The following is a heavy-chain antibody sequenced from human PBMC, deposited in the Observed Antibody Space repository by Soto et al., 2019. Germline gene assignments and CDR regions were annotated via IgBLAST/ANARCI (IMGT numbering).Heavy chain of an antibody. CDR3: ARKGYSSGWSGTSYLDY. CDR1: GGSFSGYY. J-gene: IGHJ4*02. CDR2: INHSGSA. V-gene: IGHV4-34*01. D-gene: IGHD6-19*01. Sequence: QVQLQQWGAGLLKPSETLSLTCAVYGGSFSGYYWSWIRQPPGKGLEWIGEINHSGSANYNPSLKSRVTISVDTSKNQFSLKLSSVTAADTAVYYCARKGYSSGWSGTSYLDYWGQGTLVTVSS.